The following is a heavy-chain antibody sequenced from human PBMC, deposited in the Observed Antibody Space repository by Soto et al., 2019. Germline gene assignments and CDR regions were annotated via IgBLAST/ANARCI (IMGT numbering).Heavy chain of an antibody. Sequence: QVQLVQSGAEVKKPGSSVKLSCKASGGTFSSYAISWVRQAPGQGLEWMGGIIPIFGTANYAQKFQGRVTITADESTSTAYMELSSLRSEDTGVYYCARVQAGYGDYEFDYWGQGTLLTVSS. V-gene: IGHV1-69*01. CDR2: IIPIFGTA. J-gene: IGHJ4*02. CDR1: GGTFSSYA. D-gene: IGHD4-17*01. CDR3: ARVQAGYGDYEFDY.